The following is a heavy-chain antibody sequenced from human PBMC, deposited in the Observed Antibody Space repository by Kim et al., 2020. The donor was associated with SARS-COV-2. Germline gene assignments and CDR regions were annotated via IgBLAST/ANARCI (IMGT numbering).Heavy chain of an antibody. V-gene: IGHV3-33*01. Sequence: GGSLRLSCAASGFTFSSYGMHWVRQAPGKGLEWVAVIWYDGSNKYYADSVKGRFTISRDNSKNTLYLQMNSLRAEDTAVYYCARTKRGYSYGYGMDVWGQGTTVTVSS. D-gene: IGHD5-18*01. CDR1: GFTFSSYG. J-gene: IGHJ6*02. CDR3: ARTKRGYSYGYGMDV. CDR2: IWYDGSNK.